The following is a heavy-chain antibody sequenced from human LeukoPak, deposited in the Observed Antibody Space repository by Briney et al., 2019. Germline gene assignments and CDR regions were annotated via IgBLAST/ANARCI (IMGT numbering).Heavy chain of an antibody. CDR3: ARGQIVVVVAATPAFYYYGMDV. V-gene: IGHV1-69*04. J-gene: IGHJ6*02. CDR1: GGTFSRYS. D-gene: IGHD2-15*01. Sequence: GASVKVPCKASGGTFSRYSISWVRQAPAQGLEWMERIIPILGIANYAQKFQGRVTITADKTTRTAYMELGSLRSEDTAVYYCARGQIVVVVAATPAFYYYGMDVWGQGTTVTVSS. CDR2: IIPILGIA.